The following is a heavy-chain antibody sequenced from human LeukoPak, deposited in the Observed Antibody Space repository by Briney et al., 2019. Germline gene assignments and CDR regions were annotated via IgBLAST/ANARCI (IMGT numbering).Heavy chain of an antibody. Sequence: SQTLSLTCTVSGGSISSGSYYWSWIRQPAGKGLEWIGRIYTSGSTNYNPSLKSRVTISVDTSKNQFSLKLSSVTAADTAVYYCARLHCSSTSCYVDYWGQGTLVTVSS. J-gene: IGHJ4*02. V-gene: IGHV4-61*02. CDR2: IYTSGST. CDR3: ARLHCSSTSCYVDY. D-gene: IGHD2-2*01. CDR1: GGSISSGSYY.